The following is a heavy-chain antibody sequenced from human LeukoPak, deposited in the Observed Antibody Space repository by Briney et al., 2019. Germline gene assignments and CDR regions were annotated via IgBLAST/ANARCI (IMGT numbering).Heavy chain of an antibody. CDR1: GFTLSSYA. V-gene: IGHV3-30*04. J-gene: IGHJ4*02. Sequence: GGSLRLSCAASGFTLSSYAMHWVRQAPGKGLEWVAVISYDGSNKYYADSVKGRFTISRDNSKNTLYLQMNSLRAEDTAVYYCARGSSWYYNYWGQGTLVTVSS. CDR3: ARGSSWYYNY. CDR2: ISYDGSNK. D-gene: IGHD6-13*01.